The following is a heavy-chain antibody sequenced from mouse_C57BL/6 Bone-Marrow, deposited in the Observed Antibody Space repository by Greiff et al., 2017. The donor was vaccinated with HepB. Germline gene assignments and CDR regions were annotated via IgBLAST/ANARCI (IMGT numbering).Heavy chain of an antibody. CDR3: ARCDYDVGAWFAY. CDR1: GYTFTSYW. J-gene: IGHJ3*01. V-gene: IGHV1-64*01. CDR2: IHPNSGST. Sequence: QVQLQQPGAELVKPGASVKLSCKASGYTFTSYWMHWVKQRPGQGLEWIGMIHPNSGSTNYNEKFKSKATLTVDKSSSTAYMQLSSLTSEDSAVYYCARCDYDVGAWFAYWGQGTLVTVSA. D-gene: IGHD2-4*01.